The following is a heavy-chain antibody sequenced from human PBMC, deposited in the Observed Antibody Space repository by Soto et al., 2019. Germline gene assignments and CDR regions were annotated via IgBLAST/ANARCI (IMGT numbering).Heavy chain of an antibody. V-gene: IGHV1-69*02. CDR2: IIPILGIA. CDR3: ASLWYGAPTSYGMDV. Sequence: SVKVSCKASGGTFSSYTISWVRQAPGQGLEWMGRIIPILGIANYARKFQGRVTITADKSTSTAYMELSSLRSEDTAVYYCASLWYGAPTSYGMDVWGQGTTVTVSS. D-gene: IGHD4-17*01. CDR1: GGTFSSYT. J-gene: IGHJ6*02.